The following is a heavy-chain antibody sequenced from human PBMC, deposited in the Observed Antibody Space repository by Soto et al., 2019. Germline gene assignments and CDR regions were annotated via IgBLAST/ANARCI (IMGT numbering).Heavy chain of an antibody. CDR3: ARGRMVGGFNGLRGWFAP. V-gene: IGHV4-4*02. CDR1: SGSISSSNW. J-gene: IGHJ5*02. CDR2: IYHSGST. D-gene: IGHD3-10*01. Sequence: AETLSLTCAVSSGSISSSNWWSWVRQPPGKGLEWIGEIYHSGSTNYNPSLKSRATISVDKSRNQFSLKLSSVTAADTAVYYCARGRMVGGFNGLRGWFAPWGQGTLVTVSS.